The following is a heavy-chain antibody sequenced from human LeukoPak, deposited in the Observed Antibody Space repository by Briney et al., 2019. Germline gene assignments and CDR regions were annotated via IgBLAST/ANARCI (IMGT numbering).Heavy chain of an antibody. J-gene: IGHJ3*02. CDR2: IYYSGST. CDR1: CGPISIGLYY. Sequence: KASETLSLTCTVSCGPISIGLYYWSWIRQHPGKGLEWIGYIYYSGSTYYNPSLKSRVTISGDTSKNQFSLKLSSVTAADTAWYYWARDGVAVAGDAFDIWGEGTMVTASS. V-gene: IGHV4-31*03. D-gene: IGHD6-19*01. CDR3: ARDGVAVAGDAFDI.